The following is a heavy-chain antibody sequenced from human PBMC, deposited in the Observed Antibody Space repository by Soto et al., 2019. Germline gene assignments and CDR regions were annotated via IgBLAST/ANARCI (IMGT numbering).Heavy chain of an antibody. V-gene: IGHV4-4*02. CDR2: IYHSGST. D-gene: IGHD4-17*01. CDR3: ARFTVTPNYYYGMDV. J-gene: IGHJ6*02. Sequence: SETLSLSCAVSGGSISSSNWWSWVRQPPGKGLEWIGEIYHSGSTNYNPSLKSRVTISVDKSKNQFSLKLSSVTAADTAVYYCARFTVTPNYYYGMDVWGQGTTVTVSS. CDR1: GGSISSSNW.